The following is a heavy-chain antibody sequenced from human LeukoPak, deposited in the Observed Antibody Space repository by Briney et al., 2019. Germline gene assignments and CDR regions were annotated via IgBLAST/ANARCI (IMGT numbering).Heavy chain of an antibody. Sequence: SETLSLTSTVSRGSISGSIRSHYWSWLRQPPGTGLEWIGYISSSGSTNDNPSLRSRVTISVDTSKNQFFLNPSSVSAADTAVYYCARIPLGYSGAYYFDYWGQGTLVTVSP. CDR3: ARIPLGYSGAYYFDY. J-gene: IGHJ4*02. D-gene: IGHD5-12*01. CDR1: RGSISGSIRSHY. CDR2: ISSSGST. V-gene: IGHV4-4*09.